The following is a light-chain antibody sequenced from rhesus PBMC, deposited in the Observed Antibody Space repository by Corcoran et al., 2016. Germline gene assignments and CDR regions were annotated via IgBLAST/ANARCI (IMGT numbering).Light chain of an antibody. Sequence: DIQMTQSPSSLSASVGDTVTITCRASQDSSSNLAWYQQKPGKAPELLIYKASTLQSGGPSRFSGGGSGTDFTLTISRLQPEAFATSYCQQHKSYTYSFGQGTKVQIK. CDR2: KAS. J-gene: IGKJ2*01. V-gene: IGKV1-25*01. CDR3: QQHKSYTYS. CDR1: QDSSSN.